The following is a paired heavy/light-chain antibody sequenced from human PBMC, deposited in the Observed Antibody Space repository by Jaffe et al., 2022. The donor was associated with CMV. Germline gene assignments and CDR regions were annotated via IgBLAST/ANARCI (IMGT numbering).Light chain of an antibody. Sequence: QSVLAQAPSASGTPGQRVTISCSGSSSNIVSNAVHWYQQLPGTAPKLLIYSDNRRPSGVPDRFSGSKSGTSASLAISGLQSEDEAAYYCAAWDDSLNGLVFGGGTKLTVL. CDR2: SDN. CDR1: SSNIVSNA. J-gene: IGLJ3*02. CDR3: AAWDDSLNGLV. V-gene: IGLV1-44*01.
Heavy chain of an antibody. CDR3: ARSPKALRGIALTQKLFYYYMDV. CDR1: GDTFTSQA. Sequence: QVHLVQSGAEVKKPGSSVKISCKVSGDTFTSQAINWVRQAPGQGLEWMGRIIPILEVSTYAQKFQGRVTIDADKYTSTAYMEMSSLRSEDTAVYYCARSPKALRGIALTQKLFYYYMDVWGKGTAVTVSS. D-gene: IGHD3-10*01. V-gene: IGHV1-69*09. J-gene: IGHJ6*03. CDR2: IIPILEVS.